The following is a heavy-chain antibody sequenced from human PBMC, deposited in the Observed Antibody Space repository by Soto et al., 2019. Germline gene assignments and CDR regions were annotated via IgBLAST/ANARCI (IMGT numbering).Heavy chain of an antibody. J-gene: IGHJ5*02. CDR3: ATLYSSGCRNWFDP. Sequence: ASVKVSCKVSGYTLTELSMHWVRQAPGKGLEWMGGFDPEDGETIYAQKFQGRVTMTEDTSTDTAYMELSSLRSEDTAVYYCATLYSSGCRNWFDPWGQGTLVTVSS. CDR1: GYTLTELS. D-gene: IGHD6-19*01. CDR2: FDPEDGET. V-gene: IGHV1-24*01.